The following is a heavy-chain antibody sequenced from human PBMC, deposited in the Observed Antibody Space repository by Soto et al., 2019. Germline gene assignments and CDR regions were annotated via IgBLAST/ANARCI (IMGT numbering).Heavy chain of an antibody. Sequence: SETLSLTCAVYGGSFSGYYWSWIRQPPGKGLEWIGEINHSGSTNYNPSLKRRVTISVDTSKNQFSLKLSSLTAADTAVYYCAIIPRWGAVLVPASDLPFVYWGQGGLVTDS. D-gene: IGHD2-2*01. CDR2: INHSGST. J-gene: IGHJ4*02. CDR3: AIIPRWGAVLVPASDLPFVY. V-gene: IGHV4-34*01. CDR1: GGSFSGYY.